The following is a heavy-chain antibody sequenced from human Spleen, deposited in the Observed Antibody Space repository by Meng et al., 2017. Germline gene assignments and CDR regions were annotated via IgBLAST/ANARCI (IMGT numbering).Heavy chain of an antibody. CDR1: GGSISSGDW. CDR3: VRNEGYSFGA. CDR2: ISQGSGRT. D-gene: IGHD2-21*01. Sequence: VRLQESGPGLVKPSPTLSLTCTVSGGSISSGDWWSWVRQRPGKGLEWIGEISQGSGRTNYNPSLKSRVTISLDKSKNQFSLNVNSVTAADTAVYYCVRNEGYSFGAWGQGTLVTVSS. J-gene: IGHJ5*02. V-gene: IGHV4-4*02.